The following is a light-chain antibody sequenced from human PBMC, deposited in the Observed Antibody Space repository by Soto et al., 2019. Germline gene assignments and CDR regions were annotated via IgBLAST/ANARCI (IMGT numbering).Light chain of an antibody. CDR2: GVT. Sequence: QSALTQPASVSGSPGQSITISCTGTDSDVGGYNYVSWYQQHPGKAPKLIIYGVTNRPSGVSNRFSGSKSGNTASLTISGLQAEDEADYYCSSYTTRSTYVVLGGGTKVTV. CDR3: SSYTTRSTYVV. J-gene: IGLJ2*01. CDR1: DSDVGGYNY. V-gene: IGLV2-14*01.